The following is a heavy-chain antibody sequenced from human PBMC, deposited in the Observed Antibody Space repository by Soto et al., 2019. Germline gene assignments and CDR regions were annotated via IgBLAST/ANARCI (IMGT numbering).Heavy chain of an antibody. CDR1: GYRFIDFF. Sequence: QVQLLQSGAEVKKPGASVKVSCKASGYRFIDFFLHWVRQAPGQGLERMGWINPKNVDTNYAQKFQDRVTMTRDTSISVAYMDLSGLNSGDTAVYYCARDNSGANFGYWGQGALVTVS. CDR3: ARDNSGANFGY. V-gene: IGHV1-2*02. CDR2: INPKNVDT. J-gene: IGHJ4*02. D-gene: IGHD2-15*01.